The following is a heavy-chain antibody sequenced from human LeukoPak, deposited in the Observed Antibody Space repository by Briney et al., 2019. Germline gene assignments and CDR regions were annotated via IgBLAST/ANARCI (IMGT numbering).Heavy chain of an antibody. D-gene: IGHD5-12*01. CDR3: AKDGAWLRFDD. Sequence: GGSLRLSCAASGFTFDDYAMHWVRQAPGKGLEWVSGISPGGGPTYYADSVKGRFTISRDDSKNTLYLQMKNLRAEDTAVYYCAKDGAWLRFDDWGQGILVTVSS. CDR1: GFTFDDYA. J-gene: IGHJ4*02. CDR2: ISPGGGPT. V-gene: IGHV3-23*01.